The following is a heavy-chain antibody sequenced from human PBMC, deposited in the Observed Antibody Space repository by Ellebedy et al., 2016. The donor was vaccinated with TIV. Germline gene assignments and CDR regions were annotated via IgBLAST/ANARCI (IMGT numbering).Heavy chain of an antibody. V-gene: IGHV3-21*01. CDR3: ARDSRARYYDTSGYSDY. Sequence: GESLKISXAASGFTFSSYTMNWVRQAPGKGLEWVSSIRSSSSDIYYANSVKGRFTISRDNVKNSLHLQMSSLRAEDTAVYYCARDSRARYYDTSGYSDYWGQGILVTVSS. D-gene: IGHD3-22*01. CDR1: GFTFSSYT. CDR2: IRSSSSDI. J-gene: IGHJ4*02.